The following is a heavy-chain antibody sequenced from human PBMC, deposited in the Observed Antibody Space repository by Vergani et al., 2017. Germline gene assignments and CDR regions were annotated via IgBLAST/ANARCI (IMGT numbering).Heavy chain of an antibody. J-gene: IGHJ3*02. CDR1: GYSFTSYW. CDR3: ACLPFWSVYYKDAFDI. Sequence: EVQLVQSGAEVKKPGESLKISCKGSGYSFTSYWIGWVRQMPGKGLEWMGIIYPGDSDTRYSPSFQGQVTISADKSISTAYLQWSSLKASDPAMYYCACLPFWSVYYKDAFDIWGEGTMVTVSS. D-gene: IGHD3-3*01. V-gene: IGHV5-51*01. CDR2: IYPGDSDT.